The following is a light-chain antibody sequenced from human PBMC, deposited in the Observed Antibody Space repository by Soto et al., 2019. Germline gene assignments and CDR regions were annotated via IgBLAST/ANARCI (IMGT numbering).Light chain of an antibody. J-gene: IGKJ2*01. CDR3: QQSYSTPRT. V-gene: IGKV1-39*01. CDR2: AAS. CDR1: QSISSY. Sequence: DIQITQSPSSLSASVGDRVTITCRASQSISSYLNWYQQKPGKAPKLLIYAASSLQSGVPSRFSGSGSGTDFTLTIRSLQPEDVATYYCQQSYSTPRTFGQGTKLEIK.